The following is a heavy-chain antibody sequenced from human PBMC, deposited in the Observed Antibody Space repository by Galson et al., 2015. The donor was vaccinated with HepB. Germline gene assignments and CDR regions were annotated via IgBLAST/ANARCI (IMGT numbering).Heavy chain of an antibody. J-gene: IGHJ4*02. Sequence: SLRLSCAASGFTFSDYYMSWIRQAPGKGLEWVSYISSSSSYTNYADSVKGRFTISRDNAKNSLYLQMNSLRAEDTAVYYCARGCLTWGSNYFDYWGQGTLVTVSS. CDR3: ARGCLTWGSNYFDY. V-gene: IGHV3-11*06. CDR2: ISSSSSYT. D-gene: IGHD7-27*01. CDR1: GFTFSDYY.